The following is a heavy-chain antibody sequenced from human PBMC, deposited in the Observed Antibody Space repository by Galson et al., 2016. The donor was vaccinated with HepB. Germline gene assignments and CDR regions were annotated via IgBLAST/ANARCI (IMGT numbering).Heavy chain of an antibody. CDR1: GFAFNVYG. CDR3: ARGTTVLGDY. CDR2: ISTSGSST. Sequence: SLRLSCAASGFAFNVYGMTWVRQAPRKGLEWVSAISTSGSSTDYADSVRGRFTISRDNSKNTLYLQMNNLRAEDTAVYYCARGTTVLGDYWGQGTLVTVSP. V-gene: IGHV3-23*01. D-gene: IGHD4-11*01. J-gene: IGHJ4*02.